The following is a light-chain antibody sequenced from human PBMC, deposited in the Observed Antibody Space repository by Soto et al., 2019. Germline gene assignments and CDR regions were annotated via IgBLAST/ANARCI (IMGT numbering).Light chain of an antibody. J-gene: IGKJ1*01. CDR3: QQYGSSPRT. Sequence: EIVLTQSPGTLSLSPGERATLSCRASQSVDSSYLAWYQQKAGQAPRLLIYGASSRATGIPDRFSGSGSGTDFTLTISRLEPEDFAVYYCQQYGSSPRTFGQGTKVDI. CDR1: QSVDSSY. CDR2: GAS. V-gene: IGKV3-20*01.